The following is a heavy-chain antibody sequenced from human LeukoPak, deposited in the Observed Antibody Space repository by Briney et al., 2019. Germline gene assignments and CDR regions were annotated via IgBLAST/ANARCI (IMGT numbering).Heavy chain of an antibody. CDR1: GGSITYYY. CDR3: ARARTQQQWSSMDV. D-gene: IGHD5-18*01. Sequence: SETLSLTCTVSGGSITYYYWTWLRQPPGKGLEWIGYIYHSGSTNYNPSLKSRVTISVDASKNQFSLKLTSVTAADTAVYYCARARTQQQWSSMDVWGQGTTVTVSS. J-gene: IGHJ6*02. CDR2: IYHSGST. V-gene: IGHV4-59*01.